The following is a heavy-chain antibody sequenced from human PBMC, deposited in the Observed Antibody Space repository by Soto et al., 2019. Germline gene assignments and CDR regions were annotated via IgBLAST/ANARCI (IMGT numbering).Heavy chain of an antibody. J-gene: IGHJ6*02. CDR3: ARNQQRAFEIGYYYYGMDV. D-gene: IGHD6-13*01. Sequence: SVKVSCKASGGTFSSYAISWVLQAPGQGLDWMGGIIPIFGTANYAQKFQGRVTITADESTSTAYMELSSLRSEDTAVYYCARNQQRAFEIGYYYYGMDVWGQGTTVTVSS. CDR1: GGTFSSYA. CDR2: IIPIFGTA. V-gene: IGHV1-69*13.